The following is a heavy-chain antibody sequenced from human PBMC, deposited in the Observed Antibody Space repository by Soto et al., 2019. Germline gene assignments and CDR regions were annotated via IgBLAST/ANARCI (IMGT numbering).Heavy chain of an antibody. J-gene: IGHJ6*02. V-gene: IGHV4-61*03. CDR3: AREWGLLPYYVMNV. CDR2: ISYTGRT. D-gene: IGHD7-27*01. CDR1: GDFVTSGSYY. Sequence: QVQLQESTPGLVKPSETLSLTCIVSGDFVTSGSYYWTWLRQPPGKRLEWIGYISYTGRTKYNPSLQSRVTISVDTSKNDFSLNLSSVTAADTAVYFCAREWGLLPYYVMNVWGHGTAVTVSS.